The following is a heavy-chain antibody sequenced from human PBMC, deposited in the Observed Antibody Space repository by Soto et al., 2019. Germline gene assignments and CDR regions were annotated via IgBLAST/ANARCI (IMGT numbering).Heavy chain of an antibody. CDR1: GDSVSSSSAA. D-gene: IGHD2-21*01. CDR3: ARDTDSRFDP. CDR2: TYYRSQWYS. V-gene: IGHV6-1*01. Sequence: QVQLQQSGPGLVKPSQTLSLTCDISGDSVSSSSAAWNWIRQSPSRGLEWLGRTYYRSQWYSDYAVSVKSRITINPDTSKNQISLQMNSVTPEDTAVYYCARDTDSRFDPWGQGTRVTVSS. J-gene: IGHJ5*02.